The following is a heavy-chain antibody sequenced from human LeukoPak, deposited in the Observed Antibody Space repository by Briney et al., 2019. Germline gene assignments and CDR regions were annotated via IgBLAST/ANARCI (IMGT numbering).Heavy chain of an antibody. V-gene: IGHV4-59*08. CDR1: GGSISSYY. CDR2: IYYSGST. J-gene: IGHJ4*02. D-gene: IGHD5-12*01. CDR3: ARGRYSGYDGPVDY. Sequence: PSETLSLTCTVSGGSISSYYWSWIRQPPGKGLEWIGYIYYSGSTNYNPSLKSRVTISVDTSKNQFSLKLSSVTAADTAVYYCARGRYSGYDGPVDYWGQGTLVTVSS.